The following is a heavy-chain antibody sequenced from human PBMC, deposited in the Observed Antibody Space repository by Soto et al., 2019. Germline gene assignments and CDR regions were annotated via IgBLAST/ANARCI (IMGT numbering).Heavy chain of an antibody. Sequence: GGSLRLSCAASGFIFDDYAMHWVRQAPGKGLEWVSGISWDSGAMGYADSVKGRFTISRDNAKNSLYLQMNSLRTEDTALYYCAQGPRSAYQVLYSLDYWGQGTLVTVSS. J-gene: IGHJ4*02. CDR2: ISWDSGAM. D-gene: IGHD2-2*01. CDR1: GFIFDDYA. CDR3: AQGPRSAYQVLYSLDY. V-gene: IGHV3-9*01.